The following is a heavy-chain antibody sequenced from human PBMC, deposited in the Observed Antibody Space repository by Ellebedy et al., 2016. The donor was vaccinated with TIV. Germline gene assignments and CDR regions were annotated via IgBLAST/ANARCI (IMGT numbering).Heavy chain of an antibody. CDR1: GGSISSYY. D-gene: IGHD3-10*01. CDR3: ARHGSMVRGANPTLFDP. CDR2: IYYSGST. V-gene: IGHV4-59*08. J-gene: IGHJ5*02. Sequence: SETLSLTCTVSGGSISSYYWSWIRQPPGKGLEWIGYIYYSGSTNYNPSLKSRVTISVDTSKNQFSLKLSSVTAADTAVYYCARHGSMVRGANPTLFDPWGQGTLVTVSS.